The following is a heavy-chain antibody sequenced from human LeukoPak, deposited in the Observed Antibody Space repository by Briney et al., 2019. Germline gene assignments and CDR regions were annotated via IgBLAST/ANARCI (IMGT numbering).Heavy chain of an antibody. CDR3: TTEALRNYYDSSGYYY. CDR1: GFTFSNAW. V-gene: IGHV3-15*01. Sequence: PGGSLRLFCAASGFTFSNAWMSWVRQAPGKGLEWVGRIKSKADGGTTDYAPPVKGRFTISRDDSKNTMYLQMNSLKTEDTAVYYCTTEALRNYYDSSGYYYWGQGTLVTVSS. J-gene: IGHJ4*02. CDR2: IKSKADGGTT. D-gene: IGHD3-22*01.